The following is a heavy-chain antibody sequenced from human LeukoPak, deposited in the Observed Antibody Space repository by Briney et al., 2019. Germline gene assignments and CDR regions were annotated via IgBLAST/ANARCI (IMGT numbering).Heavy chain of an antibody. D-gene: IGHD6-13*01. V-gene: IGHV1-8*01. CDR3: ARGPSIAAAEEGV. CDR2: MNPNSGNT. J-gene: IGHJ4*02. Sequence: WASVKVSCKASGYTFTSHDINWVRQATGQGLEWMGWMNPNSGNTGYAQKFQGRVTMTRNTSISTAYMELSSLRSEDTAVYYCARGPSIAAAEEGVWGQGTLVTVSS. CDR1: GYTFTSHD.